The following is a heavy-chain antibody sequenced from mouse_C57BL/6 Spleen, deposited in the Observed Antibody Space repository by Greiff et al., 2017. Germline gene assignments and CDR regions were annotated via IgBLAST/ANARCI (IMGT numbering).Heavy chain of an antibody. J-gene: IGHJ4*01. V-gene: IGHV1-74*01. CDR1: GYTFTSYW. D-gene: IGHD2-4*01. Sequence: VQLQQPGAELVKPGASVKVSCKASGYTFTSYWMHWVKQRPGQGLEWIGRIHPSDSDTNYSQKFKGKATLTVDKSSSTAYMQLSSLTSEDSAVYYCAMLSTMITTDYAMDYWGQGTSVTVSS. CDR3: AMLSTMITTDYAMDY. CDR2: IHPSDSDT.